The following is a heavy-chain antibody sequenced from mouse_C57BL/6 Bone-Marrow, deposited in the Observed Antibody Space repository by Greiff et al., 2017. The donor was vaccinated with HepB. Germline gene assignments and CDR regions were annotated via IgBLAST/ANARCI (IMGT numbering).Heavy chain of an antibody. CDR1: GYTFTSYW. D-gene: IGHD4-1*01. CDR3: AGAGWDVPHWYFDD. CDR2: IYPSDSAT. V-gene: IGHV1-61*01. Sequence: VQLQQSGAELVRPGSSVKLSCKASGYTFTSYWMDWVKQRPGQGLEWIGNIYPSDSATHYNQKFKDKATLTVDKSSITAYMQRSSLTSEDSAVYYYAGAGWDVPHWYFDDWGTGTTVTVSS. J-gene: IGHJ1*03.